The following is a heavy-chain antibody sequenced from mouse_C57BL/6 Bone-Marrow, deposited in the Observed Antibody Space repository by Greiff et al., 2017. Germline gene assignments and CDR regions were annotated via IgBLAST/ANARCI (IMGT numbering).Heavy chain of an antibody. CDR1: GYSITSGYY. CDR2: ISYDGSN. CDR3: ARDGNWAWFAY. Sequence: EVHLVESGPGLVKPSQSLSLTCSVTGYSITSGYYWNWIRQFPGNKLEWMGYISYDGSNNYNPSLKNRISITRDTSKNQFFLKLNSVTTEDTATYYCARDGNWAWFAYWGQGTLVTVSA. J-gene: IGHJ3*01. V-gene: IGHV3-6*01. D-gene: IGHD4-1*01.